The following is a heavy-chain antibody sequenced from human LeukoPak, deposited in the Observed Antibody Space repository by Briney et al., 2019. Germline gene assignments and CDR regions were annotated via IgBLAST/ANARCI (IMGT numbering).Heavy chain of an antibody. D-gene: IGHD3-22*01. Sequence: PSETLSLTCTVSGGSISRYYWSWIRQPPGQGLVWIGYSYYSGSTNYNPSLKSRVTISVDTSKNQFSLKLSSVTAADTAVYYCSRYSWDSSGYAFDIWGQGTMVTVSS. CDR3: SRYSWDSSGYAFDI. CDR1: GGSISRYY. V-gene: IGHV4-59*01. J-gene: IGHJ3*02. CDR2: SYYSGST.